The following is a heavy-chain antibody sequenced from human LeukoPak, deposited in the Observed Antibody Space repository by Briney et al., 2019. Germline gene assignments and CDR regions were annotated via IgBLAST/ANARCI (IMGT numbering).Heavy chain of an antibody. CDR1: GGTFRSSG. D-gene: IGHD2-2*01. J-gene: IGHJ4*02. CDR2: IIPIFGIA. V-gene: IGHV1-69*10. CDR3: ARDRGIVVVPAAMNFDY. Sequence: SVKVPCKASGGTFRSSGISWVRQAPGQGLEWMGGIIPIFGIANYAQNFQGRVTITADKYTSIVYMELSSLTSEDTAVYYCARDRGIVVVPAAMNFDYWGQGTLVTVSS.